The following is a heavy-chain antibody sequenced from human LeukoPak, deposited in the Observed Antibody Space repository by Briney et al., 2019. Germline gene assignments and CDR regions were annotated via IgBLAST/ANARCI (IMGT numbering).Heavy chain of an antibody. D-gene: IGHD3-16*01. Sequence: ASVKVSCKASGYTFTDYFMHWVRQAPGQGLEWMGWINPNSGGTNYAQKFRGRVTMTRDTSISTAYMELSRLRSDDTAMFYCAREGTFGGNDYWGQGTLVTVSS. CDR3: AREGTFGGNDY. CDR1: GYTFTDYF. J-gene: IGHJ4*02. V-gene: IGHV1-2*02. CDR2: INPNSGGT.